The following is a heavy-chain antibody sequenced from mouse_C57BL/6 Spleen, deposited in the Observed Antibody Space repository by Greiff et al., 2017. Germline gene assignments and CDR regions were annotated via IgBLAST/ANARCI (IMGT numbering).Heavy chain of an antibody. V-gene: IGHV1-18*01. D-gene: IGHD2-5*01. CDR3: ARSAYYSNYGYAMDY. CDR1: GYTFTDYN. Sequence: EVQLQQSGPELVKPGASVKIPCKASGYTFTDYNMDWVKQSHGKSLEWIGDINPNNGGTIYNQKFKGKATLTVDKSSSTAYMELRSLTSEDTAVYYCARSAYYSNYGYAMDYWGQGTSVTVSS. J-gene: IGHJ4*01. CDR2: INPNNGGT.